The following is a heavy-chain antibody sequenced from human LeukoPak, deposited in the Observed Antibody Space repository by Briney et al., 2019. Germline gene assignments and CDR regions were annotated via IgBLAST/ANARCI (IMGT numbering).Heavy chain of an antibody. Sequence: PGGSLRLSCAAPGFTFSSNYMSWVRQAPGKGLEWVSVIYSGGSTYYADSVKGRFTISRDNSKNTLYLQMNSLRAEDTAVYYCARDNLGDGAFVDYWGQGTLVTVSS. CDR3: ARDNLGDGAFVDY. CDR2: IYSGGST. V-gene: IGHV3-53*01. D-gene: IGHD3-16*01. CDR1: GFTFSSNY. J-gene: IGHJ4*02.